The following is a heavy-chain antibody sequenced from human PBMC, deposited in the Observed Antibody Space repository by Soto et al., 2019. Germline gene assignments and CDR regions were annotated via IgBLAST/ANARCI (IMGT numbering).Heavy chain of an antibody. D-gene: IGHD6-19*01. CDR3: ASSSCGWYKAGYFQH. CDR2: INPSGGST. Sequence: QVQLVQSGAEVKKPGASVKVSCKASGYTFTSYYMHWVRQAPGQGLEWMGIINPSGGSTSYAQKFQGRVTMTRDTSTSTVYMELSSLRSEDTAVYYCASSSCGWYKAGYFQHWGQGTLVTVSS. J-gene: IGHJ1*01. CDR1: GYTFTSYY. V-gene: IGHV1-46*01.